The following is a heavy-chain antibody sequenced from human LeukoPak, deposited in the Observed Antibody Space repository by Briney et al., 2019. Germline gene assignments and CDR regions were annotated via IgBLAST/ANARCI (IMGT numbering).Heavy chain of an antibody. Sequence: HSGGSLRLSCAASGFTFSSYWMNWARQAPGKGLEWVASINHNGNVNYYVDSVKGRFTISRDNAKNSLHLQMSNLRAEDTAVYFCAGGGGLDVWGQGATVTVSS. V-gene: IGHV3-7*03. CDR2: INHNGNVN. D-gene: IGHD3-16*01. CDR3: AGGGGLDV. CDR1: GFTFSSYW. J-gene: IGHJ6*02.